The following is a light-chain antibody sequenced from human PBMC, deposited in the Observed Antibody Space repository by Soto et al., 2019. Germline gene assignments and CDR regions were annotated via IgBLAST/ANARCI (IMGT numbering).Light chain of an antibody. CDR3: KRNNSYRT. V-gene: IGKV1-5*01. CDR2: DAS. CDR1: QRIDIL. Sequence: GDRVTIPCPARQRIDILLAWYQHKPGKAPKLLIYDASRLESGVPLRFSGSGSGGECPLTINSLQPDDSVSYYCKRNNSYRTFGQGTQV. J-gene: IGKJ1*01.